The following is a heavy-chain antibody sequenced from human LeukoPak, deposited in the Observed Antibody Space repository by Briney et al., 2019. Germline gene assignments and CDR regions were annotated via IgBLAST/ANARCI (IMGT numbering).Heavy chain of an antibody. Sequence: SETLSLTRTVSGGSISSYYWSWIRQPPGKGLEWIGYIYYSGSTNYNPSLKSRVTISVDTSKNQFSLKLSSVTAADTAVYYCARHKGDGYNYVRSFDYWGQGTLVTVSS. J-gene: IGHJ4*02. CDR2: IYYSGST. D-gene: IGHD5-12*01. CDR3: ARHKGDGYNYVRSFDY. V-gene: IGHV4-59*08. CDR1: GGSISSYY.